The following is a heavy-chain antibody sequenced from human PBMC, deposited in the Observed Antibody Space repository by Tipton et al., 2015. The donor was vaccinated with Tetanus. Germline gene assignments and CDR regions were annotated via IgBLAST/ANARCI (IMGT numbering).Heavy chain of an antibody. J-gene: IGHJ5*02. CDR2: VYYNGNS. CDR3: ARSADNWFDP. V-gene: IGHV4-39*01. CDR1: GGSLSSGTFY. Sequence: TLSLTCTLSGGSLSSGTFYWDWIHHSPGKGLEWIGNVYYNGNSLQNPSLKSRVTLSLDKSKNQFSLKLTSVTAADSAVYFCARSADNWFDPWGPGILVTVSS.